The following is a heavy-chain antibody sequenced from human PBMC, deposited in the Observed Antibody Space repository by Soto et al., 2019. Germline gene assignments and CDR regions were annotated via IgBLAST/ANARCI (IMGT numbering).Heavy chain of an antibody. D-gene: IGHD1-7*01. CDR1: GGSFSGYY. Sequence: SETLSLTCAVYGGSFSGYYWSWIRQPPGKGLEWIGEINHSGSTNYNPSLKSRVTISVDTSKNQFSLKLSSVTAADTAVYYCARGKTRTYNWNYGGVWFDPWGQGTLVTVSS. CDR3: ARGKTRTYNWNYGGVWFDP. J-gene: IGHJ5*02. CDR2: INHSGST. V-gene: IGHV4-34*01.